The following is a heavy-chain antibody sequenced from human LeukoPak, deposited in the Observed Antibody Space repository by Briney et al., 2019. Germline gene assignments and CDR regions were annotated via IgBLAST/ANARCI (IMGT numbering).Heavy chain of an antibody. V-gene: IGHV4-34*01. CDR1: GGSFSGYY. CDR3: ARGRRTTTTLRGFTFDY. D-gene: IGHD1-1*01. CDR2: INHSGST. Sequence: PETLSLTCAVYGGSFSGYYWSWLRQPPGKGLEWIGEINHSGSTNYNPSLKSRVTISVDTSKNQFSLKLSSVTAADTAVYYCARGRRTTTTLRGFTFDYWGEGTLLTVSS. J-gene: IGHJ4*02.